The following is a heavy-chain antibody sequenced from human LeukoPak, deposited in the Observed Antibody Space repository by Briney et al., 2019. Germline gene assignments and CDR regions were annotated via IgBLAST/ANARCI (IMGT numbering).Heavy chain of an antibody. J-gene: IGHJ6*02. V-gene: IGHV3-11*01. D-gene: IGHD3-22*01. CDR2: IGASGSTR. CDR3: AKDLREWYYDPNGNYFSYGMDV. CDR1: GFTFRKHY. Sequence: GGSLRLSCAASGFTFRKHYMSWLRQAPGRGPEWVAYIGASGSTRYYRDSVDGRFTISRDNAKNSLHLQMNSLRAEDTAVYYCAKDLREWYYDPNGNYFSYGMDVWGQGTTVVVSS.